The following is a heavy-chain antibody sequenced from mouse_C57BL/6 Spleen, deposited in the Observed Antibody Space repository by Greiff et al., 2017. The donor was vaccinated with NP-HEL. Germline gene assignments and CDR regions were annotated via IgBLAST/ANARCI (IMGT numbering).Heavy chain of an antibody. D-gene: IGHD1-1*01. J-gene: IGHJ2*01. Sequence: VHVKQSGAELVKPGASVKLSCTASGFNIKDYYMHWVKQRTEQGLEWIGRIDPEDGETKYAPKFQGKATITADTSSNTAYLQLSSLTSEDTAVYYCARWGTTVVARFDYWGQGTTLTVSS. CDR3: ARWGTTVVARFDY. CDR2: IDPEDGET. V-gene: IGHV14-2*01. CDR1: GFNIKDYY.